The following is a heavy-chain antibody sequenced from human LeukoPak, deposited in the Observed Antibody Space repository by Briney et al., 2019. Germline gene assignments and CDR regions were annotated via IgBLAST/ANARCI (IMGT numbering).Heavy chain of an antibody. CDR3: ARGLRAYYYYGMDV. Sequence: GRSLRLSCAASGFTFSSYAMHWVRQAPGEGLEYVSAISSNGGSTYYADSVKGRFTISRDNSKNTLFLQMGSLRVEDMAVYYCARGLRAYYYYGMDVWGQGTRSPSP. D-gene: IGHD3-3*01. J-gene: IGHJ6*02. CDR2: ISSNGGST. CDR1: GFTFSSYA. V-gene: IGHV3-64*02.